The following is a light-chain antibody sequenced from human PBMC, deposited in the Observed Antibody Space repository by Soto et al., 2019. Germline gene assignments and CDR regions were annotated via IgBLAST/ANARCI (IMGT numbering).Light chain of an antibody. CDR3: QLYGSSPPRT. CDR1: QSVSSSY. V-gene: IGKV3-20*01. CDR2: GAS. J-gene: IGKJ1*01. Sequence: EIVLTQSPGTLSLSPGERATLSCRASQSVSSSYLGWYQQKPGQAPRLLIYGASSRATGIPDRFSGSGSGTDFTLTIARLEPEDFAVYYGQLYGSSPPRTFGQGTKVEIK.